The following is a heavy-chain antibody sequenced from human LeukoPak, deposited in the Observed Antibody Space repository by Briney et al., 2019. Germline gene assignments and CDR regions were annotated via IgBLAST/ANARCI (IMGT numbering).Heavy chain of an antibody. CDR3: ARDLVAMVRGVGNWFDP. V-gene: IGHV1-46*01. J-gene: IGHJ5*02. CDR2: INPSGGST. Sequence: GASAKVSCKASGYTFTSYYMHWVRQAPGQGLEWMGIINPSGGSTSYAQKFQGRVTMTRDTSTSTVYMELSSLRSEDTAVYYCARDLVAMVRGVGNWFDPWGQGTLVTVSS. CDR1: GYTFTSYY. D-gene: IGHD3-10*01.